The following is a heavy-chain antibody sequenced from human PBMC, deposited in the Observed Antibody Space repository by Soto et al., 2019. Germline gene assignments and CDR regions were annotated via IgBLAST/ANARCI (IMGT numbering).Heavy chain of an antibody. D-gene: IGHD6-19*01. CDR2: IWYDGSNK. Sequence: GGSLRLSCAASGFTFSSYGMHWVRQAPGKGLERVAVIWYDGSNKYYAESVKGRFTISRDNSKNTLYLQMNSLRAEDTAVYYCARDSHVGSGWQLTADYWGQGTLVTVSS. V-gene: IGHV3-33*01. CDR1: GFTFSSYG. J-gene: IGHJ4*02. CDR3: ARDSHVGSGWQLTADY.